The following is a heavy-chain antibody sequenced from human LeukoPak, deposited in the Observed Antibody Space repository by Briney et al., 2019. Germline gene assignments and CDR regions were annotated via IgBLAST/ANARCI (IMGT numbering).Heavy chain of an antibody. D-gene: IGHD2/OR15-2a*01. Sequence: SETLSLTCTVSGGSITSADHYWSWIRQPPGKGLEWIGNIFYSGSTYYNPSLKSRVTISVDTSKSQFSLKLSSVTAADTAVYYCARGTFYGRAFDIWGQGTMVTVSS. CDR3: ARGTFYGRAFDI. CDR2: IFYSGST. J-gene: IGHJ3*02. V-gene: IGHV4-30-4*08. CDR1: GGSITSADHY.